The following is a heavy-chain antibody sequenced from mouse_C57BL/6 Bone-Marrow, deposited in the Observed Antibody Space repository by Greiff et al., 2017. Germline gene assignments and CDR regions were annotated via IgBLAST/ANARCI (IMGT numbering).Heavy chain of an antibody. D-gene: IGHD1-1*01. Sequence: VKLQQPGAELVKPGASVKLSCKASGYTFTSYWMHWVKQRLGRGLEWIGRIDPNSGGTKYNEKFKSKATLTVDKPSSTAYMQLSSLTSEDSAVYYCARRLFITTVSYWYFDVWGTGTTVTVSS. V-gene: IGHV1-72*01. CDR1: GYTFTSYW. CDR2: IDPNSGGT. CDR3: ARRLFITTVSYWYFDV. J-gene: IGHJ1*03.